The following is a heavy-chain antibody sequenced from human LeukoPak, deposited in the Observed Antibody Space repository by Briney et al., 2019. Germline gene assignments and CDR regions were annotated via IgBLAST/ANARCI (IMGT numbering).Heavy chain of an antibody. D-gene: IGHD1-26*01. J-gene: IGHJ4*02. V-gene: IGHV3-30*04. CDR2: ISFHGTNK. CDR3: ARDQASGSRRGDCDY. CDR1: DYSISSTY. Sequence: LSLTCTVSDYSISSTYYWGWIRQPPGKGLEWVAVISFHGTNKFYADSVKGRFTISRDNSRNTLYLQMNSLRPDDTALYYCARDQASGSRRGDCDYWGQGTLVTVSS.